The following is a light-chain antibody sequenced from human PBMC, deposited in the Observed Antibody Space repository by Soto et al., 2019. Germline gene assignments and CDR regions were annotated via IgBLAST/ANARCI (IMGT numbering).Light chain of an antibody. V-gene: IGLV2-14*01. CDR3: SSFTSSITYV. Sequence: QSVLTQPASVSGSPGQSITISCTGTSSHVGGYNSVSWYRQDPGKAPKLMIYDVTNRPSGVSNRFSGSKSGNTASLTISVLQAEDEADYYCSSFTSSITYVFGTGTKVT. CDR1: SSHVGGYNS. J-gene: IGLJ1*01. CDR2: DVT.